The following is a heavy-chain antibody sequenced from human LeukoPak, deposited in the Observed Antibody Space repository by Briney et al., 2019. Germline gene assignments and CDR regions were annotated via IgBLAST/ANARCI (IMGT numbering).Heavy chain of an antibody. V-gene: IGHV3-11*04. J-gene: IGHJ4*02. Sequence: GGSLRLSCEASGFRVNDYYMTWIRQAPGKGLEWVSYISGTSSTIYYADSVKGRFTASRDNAKTSVFLQMNSLRAEDTAVYYCARFYDFWSGYYVDYWGQGTLVTVSS. D-gene: IGHD3-3*01. CDR1: GFRVNDYY. CDR2: ISGTSSTI. CDR3: ARFYDFWSGYYVDY.